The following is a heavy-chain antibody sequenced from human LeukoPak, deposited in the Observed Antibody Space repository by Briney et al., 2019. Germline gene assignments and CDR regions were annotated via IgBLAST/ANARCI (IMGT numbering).Heavy chain of an antibody. V-gene: IGHV1-2*02. CDR3: ARDRWLDWGRGCDY. J-gene: IGHJ4*02. D-gene: IGHD3/OR15-3a*01. CDR1: GYTFTGSY. Sequence: ASVNVSCKASGYTFTGSYIHWVRQAPGQGLEWMGWINPNGGGTNYAQKLQGRVTMTRDTSISTAYMELSRLRSDDTAVYYCARDRWLDWGRGCDYWGQGTLVTVSS. CDR2: INPNGGGT.